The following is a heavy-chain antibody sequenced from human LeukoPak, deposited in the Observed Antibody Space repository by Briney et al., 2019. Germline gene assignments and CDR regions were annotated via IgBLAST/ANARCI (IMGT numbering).Heavy chain of an antibody. CDR2: ISSSSTYI. J-gene: IGHJ5*02. CDR1: GFTFSNYA. V-gene: IGHV3-21*01. CDR3: ARGGAARPNWFDP. D-gene: IGHD6-6*01. Sequence: GGSLRLSCAASGFTFSNYAMNWVRQAPGKGLEWVSSISSSSTYIYYADSVKGRFTISRDNAKNSLYLQMNSLRAEDTAVYYCARGGAARPNWFDPWGQGTLVTVSS.